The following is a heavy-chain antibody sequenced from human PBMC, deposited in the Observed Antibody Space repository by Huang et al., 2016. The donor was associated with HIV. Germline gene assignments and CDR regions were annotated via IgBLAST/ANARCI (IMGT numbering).Heavy chain of an antibody. V-gene: IGHV1-2*02. CDR2: SNPKSGGT. D-gene: IGHD4-17*01. CDR3: AGIRGHHGDYFDY. J-gene: IGHJ4*02. Sequence: QVQLVQSGAEVKNPGASVKVSCKASGYTFTGDYMHWVRQAPGQGLEWMGWSNPKSGGTNYAQKFQGRVTMTRDTSISTAYMELSRRRSDDTAVYYCAGIRGHHGDYFDYWGQGTLVTVSS. CDR1: GYTFTGDY.